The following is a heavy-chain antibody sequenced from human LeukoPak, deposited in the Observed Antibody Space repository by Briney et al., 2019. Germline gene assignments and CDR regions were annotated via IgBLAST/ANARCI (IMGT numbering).Heavy chain of an antibody. CDR2: INHSGST. V-gene: IGHV4-34*01. Sequence: SETLSLTCAVYGGSFSGYYWSWIRQPPGKGLEWIGEINHSGSTNYNPSLKSRVTISVDTSKNQFSLKLSSVTAADTAVYYCAKDPRLGSQVADYFDYWGQGTLVTVSS. D-gene: IGHD3-16*01. CDR3: AKDPRLGSQVADYFDY. J-gene: IGHJ4*02. CDR1: GGSFSGYY.